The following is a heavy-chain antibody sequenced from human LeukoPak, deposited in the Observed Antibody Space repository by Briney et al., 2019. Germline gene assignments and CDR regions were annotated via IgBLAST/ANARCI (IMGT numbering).Heavy chain of an antibody. Sequence: PSQTLSLTCTVSGDSISSGDSYWSWIRQPPRKGLEWIGSIYYSGSTYYNPSLKSRLTISVDTSKNQFSLKLSSVTAADTAVYYCARAGQYYFDSAGYFPDYWGQGTLVTVSS. J-gene: IGHJ4*02. D-gene: IGHD3-22*01. CDR3: ARAGQYYFDSAGYFPDY. CDR2: IYYSGST. CDR1: GDSISSGDSY. V-gene: IGHV4-30-4*01.